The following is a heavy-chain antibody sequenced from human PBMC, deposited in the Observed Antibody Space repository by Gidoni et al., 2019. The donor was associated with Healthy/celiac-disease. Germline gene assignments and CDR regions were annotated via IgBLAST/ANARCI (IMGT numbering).Heavy chain of an antibody. CDR2: MNPNSGNT. J-gene: IGHJ5*02. D-gene: IGHD3-22*01. V-gene: IGHV1-8*01. Sequence: QVQLVQSGAEVKKPGASVKVSCKASGYNFTSYDINWVRQATGQGLEWMGWMNPNSGNTGYAQKFQGRVTMTRNTSISTAYMELSSLRSEDTAVYYCARGPMIVVVIGGDWFDPWGQGTLVTVSS. CDR3: ARGPMIVVVIGGDWFDP. CDR1: GYNFTSYD.